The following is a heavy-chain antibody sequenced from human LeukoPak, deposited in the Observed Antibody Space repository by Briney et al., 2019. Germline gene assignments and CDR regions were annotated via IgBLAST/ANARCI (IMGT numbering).Heavy chain of an antibody. J-gene: IGHJ6*02. CDR1: GFTFSSYV. Sequence: PGGSLRLSCAASGFTFSSYVMHWVRQAPGKGLEWVAVISYDGSNKYYADSVKSRFTISRDNSKNTLYLQMNSLRAEDTAVYYCARDSGGYYYYYGMDVWGQGTTVTVSS. CDR3: ARDSGGYYYYYGMDV. CDR2: ISYDGSNK. D-gene: IGHD3-10*01. V-gene: IGHV3-30*04.